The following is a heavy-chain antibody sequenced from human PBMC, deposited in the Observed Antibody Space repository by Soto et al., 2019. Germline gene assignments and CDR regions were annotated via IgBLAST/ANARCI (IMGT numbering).Heavy chain of an antibody. CDR1: GGSISSGGYY. V-gene: IGHV4-31*03. Sequence: QVQLQESGPGLVKPSQTLSLTCTVSGGSISSGGYYWSWIRQHPGKGLEWIGYIYYSGSTYYNPSLKSRVTISVDTSKNQFSLKLSSVTAADTAVYYCARCKAKDLRGVIISWYFDLWGRGTLVTVSS. CDR2: IYYSGST. CDR3: ARCKAKDLRGVIISWYFDL. J-gene: IGHJ2*01. D-gene: IGHD3-10*01.